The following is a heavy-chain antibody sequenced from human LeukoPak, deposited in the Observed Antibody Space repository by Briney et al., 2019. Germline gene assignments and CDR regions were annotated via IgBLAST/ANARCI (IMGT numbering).Heavy chain of an antibody. V-gene: IGHV4-59*08. CDR2: MFYGGTT. J-gene: IGHJ2*01. CDR3: VRHWVHDFGGSDWYFDL. Sequence: SETLSLTCTVSGDSLSRSSGCWIRQSPGGGLEWIGYMFYGGTTNHNPSLKGRVTMSMVTSKDQCSLSVSSVTAADTAVYFCVRHWVHDFGGSDWYFDLWGRGTLVTVSS. D-gene: IGHD4-23*01. CDR1: GDSLSRSS.